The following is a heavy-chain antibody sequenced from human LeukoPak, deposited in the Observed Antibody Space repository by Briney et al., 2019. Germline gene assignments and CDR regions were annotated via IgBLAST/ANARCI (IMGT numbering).Heavy chain of an antibody. J-gene: IGHJ6*03. CDR3: ASSGTYGYYYYMDV. CDR1: GGTFSTYA. CDR2: IIPMLRTV. V-gene: IGHV1-69*06. D-gene: IGHD1-26*01. Sequence: RASVKVSCKASGGTFSTYAINWVRQAPGQGLEWMGGIIPMLRTVKYAQNFQGRVTITADKPTSTSYMDLSSLRSEDTAVYYCASSGTYGYYYYMDVWGKGTMVTVSS.